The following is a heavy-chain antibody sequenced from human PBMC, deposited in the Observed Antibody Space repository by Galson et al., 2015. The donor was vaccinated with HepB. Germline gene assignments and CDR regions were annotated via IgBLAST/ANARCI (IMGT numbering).Heavy chain of an antibody. CDR1: GYTFTGYY. CDR2: INPNSGGT. D-gene: IGHD3-10*01. CDR3: AQAPPRGNWFDP. Sequence: SVKVSCKASGYTFTGYYMHWVRQAPGQGLEWMGWINPNSGGTNYAQKFQGRVTMTRDTSISTAYMELSRLRSDDTAVYYCAQAPPRGNWFDPWGQGTLVTVSS. J-gene: IGHJ5*02. V-gene: IGHV1-2*02.